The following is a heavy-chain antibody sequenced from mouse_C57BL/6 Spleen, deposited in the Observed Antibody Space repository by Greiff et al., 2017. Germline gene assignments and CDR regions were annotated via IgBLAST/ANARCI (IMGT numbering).Heavy chain of an antibody. J-gene: IGHJ4*01. Sequence: QVHVKQSGAELVKPGASVKMSCKASGYTFTTYPIEWMKQNHGKSLEWIGNFHPYNDDTKYNEKFKGKATLTVEKSSSTVYLELSRFTSDDSAVYYCARGGYYYAMDYWGQGTSVTVSS. V-gene: IGHV1-47*01. CDR2: FHPYNDDT. D-gene: IGHD2-2*01. CDR1: GYTFTTYP. CDR3: ARGGYYYAMDY.